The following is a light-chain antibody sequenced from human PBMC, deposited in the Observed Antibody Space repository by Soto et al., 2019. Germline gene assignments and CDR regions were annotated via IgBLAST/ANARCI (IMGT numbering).Light chain of an antibody. Sequence: EIVLTRAPATLSFSPVERATLSCRASQSLGYYLAWFQQKRGQAPRLLICDASNRATGIPARFSGSGSGTVLTRTMSSVDRQDVAVFCCQRRRDWLLAFGGG. J-gene: IGKJ4*02. V-gene: IGKV3-11*01. CDR3: QRRRDWLLA. CDR1: QSLGYY. CDR2: DAS.